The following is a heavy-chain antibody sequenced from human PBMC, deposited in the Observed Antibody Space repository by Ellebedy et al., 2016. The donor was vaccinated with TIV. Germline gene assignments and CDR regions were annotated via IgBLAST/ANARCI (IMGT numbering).Heavy chain of an antibody. Sequence: SQTLSLTXXISGDSVSSNSAAWNWIRQSPSRGLEWLGRTYYRSKWYIDYAVSVKSRITINPDTSKNQFSLQLNSVTPEDTAMYYCSREQKDAFDIWGQGTMVTVSS. V-gene: IGHV6-1*01. CDR2: TYYRSKWYI. CDR3: SREQKDAFDI. CDR1: GDSVSSNSAA. J-gene: IGHJ3*02.